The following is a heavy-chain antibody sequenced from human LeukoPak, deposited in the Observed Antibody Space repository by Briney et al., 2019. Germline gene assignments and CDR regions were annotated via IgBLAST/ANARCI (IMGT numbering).Heavy chain of an antibody. CDR2: ISGSGDSA. V-gene: IGHV3-23*01. CDR3: AKDLYSSGWYLQYFDY. J-gene: IGHJ4*02. Sequence: GGSLRLSCAASGFTFSSYAMSWVRQAPGKGLEWVSAISGSGDSAYYADSVKGRFSFSRDNSRNTLYLQMNSLRAEDTAVYYCAKDLYSSGWYLQYFDYWGQGTLVTVSS. CDR1: GFTFSSYA. D-gene: IGHD6-19*01.